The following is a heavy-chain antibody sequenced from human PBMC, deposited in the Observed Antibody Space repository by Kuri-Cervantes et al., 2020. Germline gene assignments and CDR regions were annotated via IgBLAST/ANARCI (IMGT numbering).Heavy chain of an antibody. CDR1: GFTFSSYW. CDR3: ASQRSTMVQGVAGLLDY. Sequence: GESLKISCAASGFTFSSYWMHWVRQAPGKGLEWVSYISGSGTTKYYADSVKGRFTISRDNAKNSLYLQMNSLRAEDTAVYYCASQRSTMVQGVAGLLDYWGQGTLVTVSS. V-gene: IGHV3-48*04. CDR2: ISGSGTTK. D-gene: IGHD3-10*01. J-gene: IGHJ4*02.